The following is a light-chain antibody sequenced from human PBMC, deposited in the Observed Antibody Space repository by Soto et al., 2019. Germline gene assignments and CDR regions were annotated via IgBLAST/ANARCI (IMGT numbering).Light chain of an antibody. CDR3: QQYGSSLFS. J-gene: IGKJ3*01. Sequence: EIVLTQSPGTLSLSPGERATLSCRARQSVSSTFLAWYQQKPGQAPRLLIYAASSRATGIPDRFSGSGSGTDFTLTISRLEPEDFAVYYCQQYGSSLFSFGPGTKVDIK. V-gene: IGKV3-20*01. CDR2: AAS. CDR1: QSVSSTF.